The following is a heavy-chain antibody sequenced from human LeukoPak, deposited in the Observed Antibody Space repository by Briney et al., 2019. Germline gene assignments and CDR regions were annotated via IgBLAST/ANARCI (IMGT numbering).Heavy chain of an antibody. V-gene: IGHV4-39*01. D-gene: IGHD2-15*01. Sequence: PSETRSLTWTVSGGSLASSSDDWGWIRQPPGKELQWIASVYYSGRTNYSPSLKSRVTISVDTFEKQFSLQLNSVAAADTAVYYCARQGSAYYFDFWGQGLLVTVSS. CDR3: ARQGSAYYFDF. CDR1: GGSLASSSDD. CDR2: VYYSGRT. J-gene: IGHJ4*02.